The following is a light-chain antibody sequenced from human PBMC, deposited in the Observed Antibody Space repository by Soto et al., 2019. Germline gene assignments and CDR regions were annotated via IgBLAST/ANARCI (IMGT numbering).Light chain of an antibody. CDR1: NIETKS. CDR3: QVCDSSVSHQVV. CDR2: HDS. Sequence: SYELTQSPSVSVAPGQTARISCGGHNIETKSVHWYQQRSGQAPVLLVFHDSDRPSGIPERFSDSNSGHTATLTISRVEAGDEADYYCQVCDSSVSHQVVFGGGTKLTVL. V-gene: IGLV3-21*02. J-gene: IGLJ2*01.